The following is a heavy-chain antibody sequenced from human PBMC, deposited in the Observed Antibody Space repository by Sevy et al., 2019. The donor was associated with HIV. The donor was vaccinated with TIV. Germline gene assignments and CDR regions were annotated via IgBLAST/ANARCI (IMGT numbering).Heavy chain of an antibody. CDR1: GDTLNVLS. Sequence: ASVKVSCKVSGDTLNVLSMHWVRQAPGQGLEWMGRINPNTGVTNYAQKFQGRVTMTRDTSITTAYMELHRLGSDDTAVYYCAVLATISSFDYWGQGSLVTVSS. V-gene: IGHV1-2*06. CDR3: AVLATISSFDY. D-gene: IGHD5-12*01. CDR2: INPNTGVT. J-gene: IGHJ4*02.